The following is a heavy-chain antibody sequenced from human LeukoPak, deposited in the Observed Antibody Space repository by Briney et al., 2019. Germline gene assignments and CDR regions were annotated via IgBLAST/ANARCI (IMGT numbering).Heavy chain of an antibody. D-gene: IGHD5-18*01. V-gene: IGHV5-51*01. Sequence: GESLQILCKGSGYSFTSYWIAWVRQMPGKGLEWMGIIYPGDSDTRYSPSFQCQVTISADKSISTTYLQINSLKASDTAIYYCAKSPSGFTYGRNWFDPWGQGTLVTVSS. CDR3: AKSPSGFTYGRNWFDP. J-gene: IGHJ5*02. CDR2: IYPGDSDT. CDR1: GYSFTSYW.